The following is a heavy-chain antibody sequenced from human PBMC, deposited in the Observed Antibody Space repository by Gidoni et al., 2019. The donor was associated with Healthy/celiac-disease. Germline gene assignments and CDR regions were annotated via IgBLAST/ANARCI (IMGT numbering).Heavy chain of an antibody. CDR3: ARGRYHDSSGFPY. D-gene: IGHD3-22*01. CDR1: GPSFSGYY. J-gene: IGHJ4*02. CDR2: ITHTGST. V-gene: IGHV4-34*01. Sequence: QVQLQPWGAGLLKPSETLSLTCALSGPSFSGYYWSWIRKSPGRGLEWIAEITHTGSTNYKPSLRSRVTISVDASKNQFSLQLRSVTAADTAVYYCARGRYHDSSGFPYWGQGTLVTVSS.